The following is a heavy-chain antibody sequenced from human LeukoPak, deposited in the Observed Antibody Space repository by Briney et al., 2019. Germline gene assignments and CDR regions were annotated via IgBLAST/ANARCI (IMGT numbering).Heavy chain of an antibody. Sequence: SETLSLTCTVSGGSISSHYWSWIRQPPGKGLEWIGYIYYSGSTNYNPPLKSRVTISVETSKSQFSLKLSSVTAADTAVYYCARKYSSSSYWFDPWGQGTLVTVSS. J-gene: IGHJ5*02. CDR3: ARKYSSSSYWFDP. CDR2: IYYSGST. CDR1: GGSISSHY. D-gene: IGHD6-6*01. V-gene: IGHV4-59*11.